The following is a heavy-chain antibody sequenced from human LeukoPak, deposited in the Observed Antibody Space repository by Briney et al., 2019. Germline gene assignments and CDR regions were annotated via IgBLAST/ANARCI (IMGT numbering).Heavy chain of an antibody. Sequence: GGSLRLSCAASGLSIGDNSMHWVRQAPGKGLEWVSLISWDESTTYYSDPVKGRFTVSRDSSKNSLHLQMNSLRTEDTALYYCARGPNRWWVVSRNWGMDVWGQGTTVTVSS. CDR3: ARGPNRWWVVSRNWGMDV. J-gene: IGHJ6*02. D-gene: IGHD2-15*01. CDR2: ISWDESTT. CDR1: GLSIGDNS. V-gene: IGHV3-43*01.